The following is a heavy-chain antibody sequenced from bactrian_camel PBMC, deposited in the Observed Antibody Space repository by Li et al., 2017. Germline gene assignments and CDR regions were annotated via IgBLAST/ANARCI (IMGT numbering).Heavy chain of an antibody. V-gene: IGHV3S6*01. CDR3: AARGPYCYTKLSVRDFTY. D-gene: IGHD2*01. CDR1: ASAIRTGC. CDR2: RYIDDLTI. Sequence: VQLVESGGASVQVGGSLRLSCVTSASAIRTGCMAWFRQTPGKEREGVASRYIDDLTISYARSVKGRFTISQDVAKNTLYLQMNSLKPEDTAMYYCAARGPYCYTKLSVRDFTYWGQGTQVTVS. J-gene: IGHJ6*01.